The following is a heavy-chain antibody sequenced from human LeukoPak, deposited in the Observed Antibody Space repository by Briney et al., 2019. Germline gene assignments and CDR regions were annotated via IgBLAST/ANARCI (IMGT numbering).Heavy chain of an antibody. J-gene: IGHJ1*01. V-gene: IGHV4-39*02. D-gene: IGHD3-22*01. CDR2: IYYSATT. Sequence: SETLSLTCTVSSCSINSGSYYWGWIRQPPGKGLEWIGSIYYSATTFYNPSLKSRVTISGDTSKNQFSLNLSSVTAADTAVYYCARDNYHDSSGYYYEYFQHWGQGTLVTVSS. CDR3: ARDNYHDSSGYYYEYFQH. CDR1: SCSINSGSYY.